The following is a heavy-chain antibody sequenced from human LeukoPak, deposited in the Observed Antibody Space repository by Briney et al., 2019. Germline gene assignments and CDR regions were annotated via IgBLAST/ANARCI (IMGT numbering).Heavy chain of an antibody. J-gene: IGHJ3*02. CDR2: ISSNGGST. V-gene: IGHV3-64D*06. D-gene: IGHD6-19*01. CDR3: VKDLGVAGTVAFDI. Sequence: GGSPRLSCSASGFTFSSYAMHWVRQAPGKGLEYVSAISSNGGSTYYADSVKGRFTISRDNSKNTLYLQMSSLRAEDTAVYYCVKDLGVAGTVAFDIWGQGTMVTVSS. CDR1: GFTFSSYA.